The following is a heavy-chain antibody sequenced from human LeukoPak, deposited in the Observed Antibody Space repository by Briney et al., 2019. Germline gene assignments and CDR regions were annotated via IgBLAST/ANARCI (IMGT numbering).Heavy chain of an antibody. Sequence: GGSLRLSCAAPGFTVSSNYMSWVRQAPGEGLEWVSVIYSGGSTYYADSVKGRFTISRDNSKNTLYLQMNSLRAEDTAVYYCARSPGTNFDYWGQGTLVTVSS. CDR1: GFTVSSNY. V-gene: IGHV3-53*01. CDR3: ARSPGTNFDY. D-gene: IGHD3-10*01. CDR2: IYSGGST. J-gene: IGHJ4*02.